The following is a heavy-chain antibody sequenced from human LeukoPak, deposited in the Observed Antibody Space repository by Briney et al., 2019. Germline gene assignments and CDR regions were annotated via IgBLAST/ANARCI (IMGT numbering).Heavy chain of an antibody. Sequence: PGRSLRLSCAASGFTFSSYGMHWVRQAPGKGLEWVAVISYDGSNKYYADSVKGRFTISRDNSKNTLYLQMNSLRAEDTAVYYCARGPQPYSSGWYSDYWGQGTLVTVSS. J-gene: IGHJ4*02. CDR1: GFTFSSYG. D-gene: IGHD6-19*01. CDR2: ISYDGSNK. V-gene: IGHV3-30*03. CDR3: ARGPQPYSSGWYSDY.